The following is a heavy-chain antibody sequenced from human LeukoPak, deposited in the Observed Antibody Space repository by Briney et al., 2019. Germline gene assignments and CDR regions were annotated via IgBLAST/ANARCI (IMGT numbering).Heavy chain of an antibody. Sequence: SETLSLTCTVSGDSISSRSSFWGCIRQPPGKGLEWIGSIYYTGSTHYNPSLKSRATISVDTTKNQFSLKLNSVTAADTAVYFCARHADHSGKGFDHWGQGTLVTVSS. CDR1: GDSISSRSSF. CDR3: ARHADHSGKGFDH. J-gene: IGHJ4*02. V-gene: IGHV4-39*01. CDR2: IYYTGST. D-gene: IGHD4-23*01.